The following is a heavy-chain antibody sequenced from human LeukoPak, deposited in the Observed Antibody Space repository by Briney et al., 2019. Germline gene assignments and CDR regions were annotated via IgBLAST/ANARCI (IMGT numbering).Heavy chain of an antibody. CDR3: AREVADYDSSGYHSSGDWFDP. D-gene: IGHD3-22*01. Sequence: SETLSLTCTVSGGSISSGGYYWSWLRQHPGKGLEWIGYIYYSGSTYYNPSLKSRVTISVDTSKNQFSLKLSSVTAADTAVYHCAREVADYDSSGYHSSGDWFDPWGQGTLVTVSS. J-gene: IGHJ5*02. CDR1: GGSISSGGYY. CDR2: IYYSGST. V-gene: IGHV4-31*03.